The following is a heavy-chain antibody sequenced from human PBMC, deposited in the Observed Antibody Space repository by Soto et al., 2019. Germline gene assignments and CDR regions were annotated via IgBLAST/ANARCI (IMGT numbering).Heavy chain of an antibody. D-gene: IGHD2-2*01. V-gene: IGHV1-69*12. Sequence: QVQLVQSGAEVKKPGSSVKVSCKASGGTFSSYAISWVRQAPGQGLEWMGGIIPIFGTANYAQKFQGRVTITADESTSTAYMELSSLRSEDTAVYYCARERAGYCISTSCYGVARLNYYYGMDVWGQGTTVTVSS. CDR1: GGTFSSYA. J-gene: IGHJ6*02. CDR2: IIPIFGTA. CDR3: ARERAGYCISTSCYGVARLNYYYGMDV.